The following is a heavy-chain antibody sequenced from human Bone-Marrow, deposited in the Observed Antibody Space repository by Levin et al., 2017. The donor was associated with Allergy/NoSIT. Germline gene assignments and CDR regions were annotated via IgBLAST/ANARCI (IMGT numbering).Heavy chain of an antibody. CDR2: ISYSGST. V-gene: IGHV4-61*01. J-gene: IGHJ3*02. Sequence: SETLSLTCSVSGGSVRGENYYWSWIRQPPGKRLEWIGYISYSGSTTYSPSLESRVTISLGASENQFSLRLSSLTAADTAVYYCARDHGDSSDAFAIWGQGTMVTVSS. CDR1: GGSVRGENYY. D-gene: IGHD4-17*01. CDR3: ARDHGDSSDAFAI.